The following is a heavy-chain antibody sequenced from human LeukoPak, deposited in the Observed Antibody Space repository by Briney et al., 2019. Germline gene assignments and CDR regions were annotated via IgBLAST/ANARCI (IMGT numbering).Heavy chain of an antibody. CDR3: ARGSSSSGLDY. V-gene: IGHV3-7*01. J-gene: IGHJ4*02. Sequence: HPGGSLRLSCAASGFTFSSYWMSWVRQAPGKGLEWVANIKQDGSEKHYMDSVKGRFTISRDNAKNSLYLQLNSLRAEDTAVYYCARGSSSSGLDYWGQGTLVTVSS. CDR1: GFTFSSYW. CDR2: IKQDGSEK. D-gene: IGHD6-6*01.